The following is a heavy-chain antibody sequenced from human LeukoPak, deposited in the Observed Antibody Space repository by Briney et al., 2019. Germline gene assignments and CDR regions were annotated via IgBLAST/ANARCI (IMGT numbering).Heavy chain of an antibody. CDR2: LYYKGTN. J-gene: IGHJ4*02. CDR3: ARGGIQLPDY. V-gene: IGHV4-61*01. D-gene: IGHD5-18*01. Sequence: PETLSLPCTVSGGSVRTGSYYWSWIRQPPGKDLEWIGCLYYKGTNNYNPSLKSRVSISVDSSKNQFSLRLTSVTAADTAVYFCARGGIQLPDYWGPGTVVTVAS. CDR1: GGSVRTGSYY.